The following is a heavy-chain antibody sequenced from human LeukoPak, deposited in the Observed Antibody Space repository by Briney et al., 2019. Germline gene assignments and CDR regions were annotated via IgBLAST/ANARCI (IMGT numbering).Heavy chain of an antibody. J-gene: IGHJ5*02. D-gene: IGHD6-6*01. Sequence: GGTLRLSCAASGFTFSSYGMNWVRQAPGKGLEWVSSISSSSSYIYYADSVKGRFTISRDNAKNSLYLQMNSLRAEDTAVYYCASYSSSSAWFDPWGQGTLVTVSS. V-gene: IGHV3-21*01. CDR2: ISSSSSYI. CDR1: GFTFSSYG. CDR3: ASYSSSSAWFDP.